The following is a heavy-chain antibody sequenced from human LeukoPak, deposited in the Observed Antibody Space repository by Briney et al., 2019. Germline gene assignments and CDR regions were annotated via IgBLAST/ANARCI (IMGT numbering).Heavy chain of an antibody. CDR2: ITRSSRFI. CDR3: ARSIYYDSSGYYYVDY. J-gene: IGHJ4*02. CDR1: GFTFSNFT. V-gene: IGHV3-21*01. D-gene: IGHD3-22*01. Sequence: GGSLRLSCATSGFTFSNFTMNWVRQAPGKGLEWVSTITRSSRFIYYADSEKGRFTISRDNAKNSLYLEMTSLRAEDTAAYYCARSIYYDSSGYYYVDYWGPGILVTVSS.